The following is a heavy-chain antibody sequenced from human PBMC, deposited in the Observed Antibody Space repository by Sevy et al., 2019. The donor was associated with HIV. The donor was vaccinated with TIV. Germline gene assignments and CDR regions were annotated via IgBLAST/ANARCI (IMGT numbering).Heavy chain of an antibody. D-gene: IGHD6-13*01. Sequence: GGSLRLSCAASGFTFSSYWMTWVRQAPGKVLEWVANIKQGGSKKYYVDSVKGRFTISRDNAKNSVYLQMNSLRAEDTAVYYCAREIAAAGSYWGQGTLVTVSS. J-gene: IGHJ4*02. CDR1: GFTFSSYW. CDR2: IKQGGSKK. CDR3: AREIAAAGSY. V-gene: IGHV3-7*01.